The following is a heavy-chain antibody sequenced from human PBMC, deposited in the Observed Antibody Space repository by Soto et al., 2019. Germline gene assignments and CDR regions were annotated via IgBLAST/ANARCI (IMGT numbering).Heavy chain of an antibody. CDR2: ISYDGSNK. D-gene: IGHD1-26*01. CDR3: ASGVGATQQVGAY. V-gene: IGHV3-30*03. CDR1: GFTFSSYG. J-gene: IGHJ4*02. Sequence: GGSLRLSCAASGFTFSSYGMHWVRQAPGKGLEWVAVISYDGSNKYYADSVKGRFTISRDNSKNTLYLQMNSLRAEDTAVYYCASGVGATQQVGAYWGQGTLVTVSS.